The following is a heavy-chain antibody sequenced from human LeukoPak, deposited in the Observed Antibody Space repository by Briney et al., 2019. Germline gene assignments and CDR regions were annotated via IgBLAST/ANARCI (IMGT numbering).Heavy chain of an antibody. V-gene: IGHV1-69*06. CDR3: ATDSRGWDAFDI. Sequence: GASVKVSCKASGGTFSSYAISWVRQAPGQGLEWMGGIIPIFGTAIYAQKLQGRVTMTEDTSTDTAYMELSSLRSEDTAVYYCATDSRGWDAFDIWGQGTMVTVSS. CDR2: IIPIFGTA. J-gene: IGHJ3*02. D-gene: IGHD6-25*01. CDR1: GGTFSSYA.